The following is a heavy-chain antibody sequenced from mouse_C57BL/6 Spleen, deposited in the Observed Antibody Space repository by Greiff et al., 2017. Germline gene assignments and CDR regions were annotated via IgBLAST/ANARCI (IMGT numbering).Heavy chain of an antibody. CDR2: IYPGSGST. Sequence: QVQLQQPGAELVKPGASVKMSCKASGYTFTSYWITWVKQRPGQGLEWIGDIYPGSGSTNYNEKFKSKATLTVDTSSSTAYMQLSSLTSEDSAVYYCARGRLRREGNFDYWGQGTTLTVSS. D-gene: IGHD2-4*01. J-gene: IGHJ2*01. V-gene: IGHV1-55*01. CDR1: GYTFTSYW. CDR3: ARGRLRREGNFDY.